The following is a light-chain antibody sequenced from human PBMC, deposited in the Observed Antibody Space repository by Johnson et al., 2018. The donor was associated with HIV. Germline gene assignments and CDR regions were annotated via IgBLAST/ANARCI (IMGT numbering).Light chain of an antibody. CDR3: GTWDSSLSVYV. J-gene: IGLJ1*01. CDR1: SSNIGNNY. Sequence: QSVLTQPPSVSAAPGQKVTISCSGSSSNIGNNYVSWYQQLTRTAPKLLIYDNNKRPSGIPDRFSGSKSGTSATLGITGLQTGDEADYYCGTWDSSLSVYVFGTGTKVTVL. CDR2: DNN. V-gene: IGLV1-51*01.